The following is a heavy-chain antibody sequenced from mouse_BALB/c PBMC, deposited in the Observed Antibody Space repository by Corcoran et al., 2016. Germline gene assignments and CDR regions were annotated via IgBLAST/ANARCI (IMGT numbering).Heavy chain of an antibody. CDR1: GFNIKDTY. Sequence: EVQLQQSGAELVKPGASVKLSCTASGFNIKDTYMHWVKQRPEQGLEWIGRIDPANGNTKYDPKFQGKATITADTSSNTAYLQLSSLTSEDTAVYYCARSGDGYYVGFAYGGQGTLVTVSA. J-gene: IGHJ3*01. V-gene: IGHV14-3*02. CDR3: ARSGDGYYVGFAY. D-gene: IGHD2-3*01. CDR2: IDPANGNT.